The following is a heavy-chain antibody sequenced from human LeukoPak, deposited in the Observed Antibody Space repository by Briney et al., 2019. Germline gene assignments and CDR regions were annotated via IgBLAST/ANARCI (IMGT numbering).Heavy chain of an antibody. CDR1: GGSISSCDYY. D-gene: IGHD3-10*01. Sequence: SETLSLTCTVSGGSISSCDYYWSWIRQPPGKGLEWIGYIYYSGSTYYNPSLQSRVTISVDTSKNQFSLKLNSVTAADTAVYYCARGEHNYYGSGSYDYWGQGTLVTVSS. CDR3: ARGEHNYYGSGSYDY. V-gene: IGHV4-30-4*01. J-gene: IGHJ4*02. CDR2: IYYSGST.